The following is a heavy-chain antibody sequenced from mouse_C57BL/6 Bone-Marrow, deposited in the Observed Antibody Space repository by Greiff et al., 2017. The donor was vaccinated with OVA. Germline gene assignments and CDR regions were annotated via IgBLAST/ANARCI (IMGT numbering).Heavy chain of an antibody. CDR1: GYTFTDYE. V-gene: IGHV1-15*01. J-gene: IGHJ4*01. CDR2: IDPETGGT. Sequence: VQGVESGAELVRPGASVTLSCKASGYTFTDYEMHWVKQTPVHGLEWIGAIDPETGGTAYNQKFKGKAILTADKSSSTAYMELRSLTSEDSAVYYCTRSFLMDYWGQGTSVTVSS. CDR3: TRSFLMDY.